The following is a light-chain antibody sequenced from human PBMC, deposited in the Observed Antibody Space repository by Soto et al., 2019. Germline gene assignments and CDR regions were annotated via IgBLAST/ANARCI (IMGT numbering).Light chain of an antibody. CDR3: QHSYNWPPYT. CDR2: DAS. V-gene: IGKV3-15*01. Sequence: EILIKPSPATLSVSPGESATLSCRASQSVGNNLAWYRQTPGQAPRLLIYDASTRATGIPARFTASGSGTEFTLTITGLRSEDFAVYYCQHSYNWPPYTFGQGPKLDIK. J-gene: IGKJ2*01. CDR1: QSVGNN.